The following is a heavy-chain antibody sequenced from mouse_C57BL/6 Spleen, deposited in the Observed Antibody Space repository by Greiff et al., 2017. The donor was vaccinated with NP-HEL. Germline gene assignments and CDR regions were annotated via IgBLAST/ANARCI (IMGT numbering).Heavy chain of an antibody. Sequence: VQLQQSGAELVRPGASVKLSCKASGYTFTDYYINWVKQRPGQGLAWIARIYPGSGNTYYNEKFKGKATLTAEKSSSTAYMQLSSLTSEDSAVYFCARMRITTVVAPFDYWGQGTTLTVSS. V-gene: IGHV1-76*01. J-gene: IGHJ2*01. CDR1: GYTFTDYY. CDR3: ARMRITTVVAPFDY. CDR2: IYPGSGNT. D-gene: IGHD1-1*01.